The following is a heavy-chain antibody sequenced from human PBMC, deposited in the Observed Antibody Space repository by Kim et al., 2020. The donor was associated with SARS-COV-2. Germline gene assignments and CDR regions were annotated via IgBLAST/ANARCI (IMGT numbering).Heavy chain of an antibody. CDR2: INHSGST. D-gene: IGHD3-3*01. Sequence: SETLSLTCAVYGGSFSGYYWSWIRQPPGKGLEWIGEINHSGSTNYNPSLKGRVTISVDTSKNQFSLKLSSVTAADTAVYYCARRITIFGVVISPPGGFDP. V-gene: IGHV4-34*01. CDR1: GGSFSGYY. CDR3: ARRITIFGVVISPPGGFDP. J-gene: IGHJ5*02.